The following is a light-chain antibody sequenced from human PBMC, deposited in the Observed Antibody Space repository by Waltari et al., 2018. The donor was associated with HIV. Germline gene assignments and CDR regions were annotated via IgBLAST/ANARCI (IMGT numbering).Light chain of an antibody. J-gene: IGLJ2*01. CDR3: GSWDDSLNGHVV. CDR1: SSKIGGNA. CDR2: SNI. Sequence: QSVLTQPPSASGALGQRVPIFCSGSSSKIGGNAVNWYQQLPGTAPKLLISSNIQRRSGVPDRFSASKSGTSASLAISGLQSEDEADYYCGSWDDSLNGHVVFGGGTKLTVL. V-gene: IGLV1-44*01.